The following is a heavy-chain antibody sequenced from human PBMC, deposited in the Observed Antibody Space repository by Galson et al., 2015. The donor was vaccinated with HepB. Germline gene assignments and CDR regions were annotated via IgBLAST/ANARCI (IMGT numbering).Heavy chain of an antibody. Sequence: SVKVSCKASGGTFSSYAISWVRQAPGQGLEWMGGIIPIFGTANYAQKFQGRVTITADESTSTAYMELSSLRSEDTAVYYCARDRRNCSSTSCYFSWFDPWGQGTLVTVSS. V-gene: IGHV1-69*13. J-gene: IGHJ5*02. CDR1: GGTFSSYA. CDR2: IIPIFGTA. D-gene: IGHD2-2*01. CDR3: ARDRRNCSSTSCYFSWFDP.